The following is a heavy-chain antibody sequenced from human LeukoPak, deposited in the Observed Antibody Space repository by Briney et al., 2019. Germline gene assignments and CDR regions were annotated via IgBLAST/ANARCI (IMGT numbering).Heavy chain of an antibody. CDR3: ARSSGTGTFSY. J-gene: IGHJ4*02. CDR1: GDSISRSTYY. Sequence: PSETLSLTCTVSGDSISRSTYYWAWIRQPPGKGLEWIGSVYYGRSPYFNPSLESRATISVDTSKNHFSLKMSSVTAADAAVYYCARSSGTGTFSYWGQGTLVTVSS. V-gene: IGHV4-39*02. CDR2: VYYGRSP. D-gene: IGHD6-25*01.